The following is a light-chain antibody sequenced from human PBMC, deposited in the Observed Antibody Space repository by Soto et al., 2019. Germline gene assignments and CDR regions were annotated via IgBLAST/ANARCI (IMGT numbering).Light chain of an antibody. Sequence: DIQMTQSPSSLSASVGDRVTITCRASQSISNYLNWYQQQPGAAPKLLIYAASTLQHGVPSRFRGGGSGTDINLTLSSLQPEDFETYYCQQSYSTPPDTFGQGTNLDIK. CDR3: QQSYSTPPDT. CDR1: QSISNY. V-gene: IGKV1-39*01. CDR2: AAS. J-gene: IGKJ2*01.